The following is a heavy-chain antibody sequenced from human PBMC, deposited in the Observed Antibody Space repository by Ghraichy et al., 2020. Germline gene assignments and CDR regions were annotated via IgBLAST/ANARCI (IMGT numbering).Heavy chain of an antibody. D-gene: IGHD4-17*01. J-gene: IGHJ4*02. CDR1: GFTFSNYW. V-gene: IGHV3-7*01. CDR2: IKYDGSEI. CDR3: ARLTHGVTTSL. Sequence: GGSLRLSCAVSGFTFSNYWMSWVRQAPGKGLEGVANIKYDGSEIYYVDSVKGRFTISRDNAKNSLYLQMNSLRAEDTAVYFCARLTHGVTTSLWGQGTLVTVSS.